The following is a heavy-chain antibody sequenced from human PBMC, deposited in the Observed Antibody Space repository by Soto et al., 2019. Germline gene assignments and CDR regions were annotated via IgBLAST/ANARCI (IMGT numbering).Heavy chain of an antibody. Sequence: PGGSLRLCCAASGFTFSSYWMHWVRQAPGKGLVWVSRINRDGSDTAYADSVKGRFTISRDNAKDTLYLQMNSLRAEDTAVYFCTRDLRAYCSSTSCYELGYWGQGTLVTVSS. CDR2: INRDGSDT. D-gene: IGHD2-2*01. CDR1: GFTFSSYW. V-gene: IGHV3-74*01. J-gene: IGHJ4*02. CDR3: TRDLRAYCSSTSCYELGY.